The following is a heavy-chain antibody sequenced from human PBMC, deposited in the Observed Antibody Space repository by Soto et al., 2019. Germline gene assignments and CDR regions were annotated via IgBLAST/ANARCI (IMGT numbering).Heavy chain of an antibody. Sequence: SETLSLTCAVYGGSFSGYYWSWIRQPPGKGLEWIGEINHSGSTNYNPSLKSRVTISVDTSKNQFSLKLSSVTAADTAAYYCAAVAGTFNYWGQGTLVTVSS. CDR3: AAVAGTFNY. D-gene: IGHD6-19*01. CDR1: GGSFSGYY. V-gene: IGHV4-34*01. CDR2: INHSGST. J-gene: IGHJ4*02.